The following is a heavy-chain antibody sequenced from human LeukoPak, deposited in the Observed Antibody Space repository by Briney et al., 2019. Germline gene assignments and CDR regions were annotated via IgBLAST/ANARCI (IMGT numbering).Heavy chain of an antibody. CDR3: TKKPGVVEI. CDR1: GFTFSSYG. D-gene: IGHD2-15*01. J-gene: IGHJ3*02. Sequence: GRSLRLSCAASGFTFSSYGMNWARQAPGKGLEWVSGISGSGGTTYYADSVKGRFTIFRDDSKNTLYLQMNSLRAEDTAIYYCTKKPGVVEIWGQGTMVTVSS. CDR2: ISGSGGTT. V-gene: IGHV3-23*01.